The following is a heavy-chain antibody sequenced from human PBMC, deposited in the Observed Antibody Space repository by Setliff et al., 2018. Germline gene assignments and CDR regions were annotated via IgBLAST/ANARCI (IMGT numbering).Heavy chain of an antibody. Sequence: SETLSLTCAVYGGSFSGYYWSWIRQPPGKGLEWIGEINHSGSTNYNPSLKSRVTISVDTSKNQFSLKLSSVTAADTAVYYCARGRSNFWGYYFDYWGQGTLVT. CDR2: INHSGST. D-gene: IGHD3-3*01. CDR3: ARGRSNFWGYYFDY. V-gene: IGHV4-34*01. CDR1: GGSFSGYY. J-gene: IGHJ4*02.